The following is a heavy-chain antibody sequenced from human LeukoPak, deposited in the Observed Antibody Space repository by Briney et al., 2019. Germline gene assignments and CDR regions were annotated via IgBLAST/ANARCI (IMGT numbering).Heavy chain of an antibody. D-gene: IGHD1-26*01. V-gene: IGHV3-30*03. J-gene: IGHJ3*02. Sequence: GGSLRLSCAASGFTFSSNAMHWVRQAPGKGLEWVAIISYDGGDKYYADSVKGRFTISRDNAKNSLYLQMNSLRAEDTAVYYCAQGGIVGGQSAFDIWGQGTMVTVSS. CDR2: ISYDGGDK. CDR1: GFTFSSNA. CDR3: AQGGIVGGQSAFDI.